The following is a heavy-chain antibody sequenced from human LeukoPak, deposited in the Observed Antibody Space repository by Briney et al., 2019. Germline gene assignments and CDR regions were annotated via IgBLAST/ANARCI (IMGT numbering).Heavy chain of an antibody. CDR2: IYYSGST. CDR3: ARAGDILTGYGDAFDI. Sequence: SETVSLTCTVSSGSISSYYWSWIRQPPGKGLEWIGYIYYSGSTNYNPSLKSRVTISVDTSKNQFSLKLSPVTAADTAVYYCARAGDILTGYGDAFDIWGQGTMVTVSS. J-gene: IGHJ3*02. CDR1: SGSISSYY. D-gene: IGHD3-9*01. V-gene: IGHV4-59*01.